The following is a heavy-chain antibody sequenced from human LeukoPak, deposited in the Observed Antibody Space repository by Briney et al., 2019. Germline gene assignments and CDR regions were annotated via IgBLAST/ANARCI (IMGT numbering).Heavy chain of an antibody. D-gene: IGHD3-22*01. V-gene: IGHV4-4*07. Sequence: SETLSLTCTVSGGSISSYYWSWIRQPAGKGLEWIGRIYTSGSTNYNPSLKNRVTMSVDTSKNQFSLKLSSVTAADTAVYYCARGWYYYDSSGYYSNWFDPWGQGTLVTVSS. CDR3: ARGWYYYDSSGYYSNWFDP. CDR2: IYTSGST. J-gene: IGHJ5*02. CDR1: GGSISSYY.